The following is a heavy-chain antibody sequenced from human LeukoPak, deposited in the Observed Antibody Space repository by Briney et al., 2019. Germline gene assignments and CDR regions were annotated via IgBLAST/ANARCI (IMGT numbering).Heavy chain of an antibody. CDR2: IYYSGST. V-gene: IGHV4-59*01. J-gene: IGHJ4*02. CDR1: GGSISGYY. D-gene: IGHD4-17*01. Sequence: SETLSLICTVSGGSISGYYWSWIRQPPGKGLEWIGYIYYSGSTNYNPSLKSRVTISVDTSKNQFSLKLSSVTAADTAVYYCAREYDYCDLGWFHWGQGTLVTVSS. CDR3: AREYDYCDLGWFH.